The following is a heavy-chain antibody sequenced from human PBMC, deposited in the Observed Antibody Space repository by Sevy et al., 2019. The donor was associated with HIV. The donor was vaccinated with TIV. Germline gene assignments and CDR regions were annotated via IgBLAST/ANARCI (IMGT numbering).Heavy chain of an antibody. D-gene: IGHD1-26*01. J-gene: IGHJ6*02. CDR2: INPNSGGT. Sequence: ASVKVSCKASGYTFIGYYMNWVRQAPGQGLEWMGRINPNSGGTNYAQKFQGRVTMTRDTSISTAYMELSRLRSDDTAVYNCAIFLGGLSVGVWGQGTTVTVSS. V-gene: IGHV1-2*06. CDR1: GYTFIGYY. CDR3: AIFLGGLSVGV.